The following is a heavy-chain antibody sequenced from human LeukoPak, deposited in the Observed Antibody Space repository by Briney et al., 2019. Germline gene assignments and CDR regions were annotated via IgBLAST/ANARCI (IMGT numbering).Heavy chain of an antibody. Sequence: SETLSLTCTVSGGSISSRPYYWGWIRQPPGKGLEWIGTIYTSGSTNSNPSLKSRVTISVDTSKNQFSLKLSSVTAADTAIYYCARDRRHHYYDSSGFSCAIGYYMDVWGKGTTVTISS. J-gene: IGHJ6*03. CDR1: GGSISSRPYY. D-gene: IGHD3-22*01. V-gene: IGHV4-39*07. CDR2: IYTSGST. CDR3: ARDRRHHYYDSSGFSCAIGYYMDV.